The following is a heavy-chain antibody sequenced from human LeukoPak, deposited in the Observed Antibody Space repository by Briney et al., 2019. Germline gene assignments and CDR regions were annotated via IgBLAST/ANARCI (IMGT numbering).Heavy chain of an antibody. V-gene: IGHV3-23*01. J-gene: IGHJ4*02. D-gene: IGHD2-15*01. Sequence: GGSLRLSCAASGFTFKNYAMNWVRQSPGQGLEWVSTISGDAVTSWYADSVKGRFTVSRDNSKNTLYLQMNSLRAEDTAVYYCAKADIVVVVAATNFDYWGQGTLVTVSS. CDR2: ISGDAVTS. CDR1: GFTFKNYA. CDR3: AKADIVVVVAATNFDY.